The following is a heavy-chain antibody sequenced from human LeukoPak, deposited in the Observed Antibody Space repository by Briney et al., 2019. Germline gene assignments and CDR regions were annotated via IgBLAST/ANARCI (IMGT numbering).Heavy chain of an antibody. CDR2: INPNSGGT. Sequence: ASVKVSCKASGYTFTGYYMHWVRQAPGQGLEWMGWINPNSGGTNHAQKFQGRVTMTRDTSISTAYMELSRLRSDDTAVYYCARDQGLRFLEWFTDYWGQGTLVTVSS. CDR1: GYTFTGYY. V-gene: IGHV1-2*02. D-gene: IGHD3-3*01. CDR3: ARDQGLRFLEWFTDY. J-gene: IGHJ4*02.